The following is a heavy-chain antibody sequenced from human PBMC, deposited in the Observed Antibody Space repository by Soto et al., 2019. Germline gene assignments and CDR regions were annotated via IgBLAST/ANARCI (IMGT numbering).Heavy chain of an antibody. CDR3: ARESVGSSWDY. Sequence: VASVKVSCKASGYTFTGYYMHWVRQAPGQGLEWMGWINPNSGGTNYAQKFQGWVTMTRDTSISTAYMELSRLRSDDTAVYYCARESVGSSWDYWGQGTLVTVSS. V-gene: IGHV1-2*04. D-gene: IGHD6-13*01. CDR2: INPNSGGT. CDR1: GYTFTGYY. J-gene: IGHJ4*02.